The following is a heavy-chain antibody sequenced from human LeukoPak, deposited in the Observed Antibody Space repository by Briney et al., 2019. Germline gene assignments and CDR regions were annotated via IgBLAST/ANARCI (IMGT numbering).Heavy chain of an antibody. CDR1: GGFISTYW. D-gene: IGHD4-11*01. Sequence: SETLSLTCTVSGGFISTYWWNWIRQPPGKGPEWIGKIYYSGSTVYNPSLKSRVTMSVDTTNNQFSLRLTSVTAADTAVYFCAKAGNYSQMNYLDPWGQGALVTVSS. V-gene: IGHV4-59*12. CDR2: IYYSGST. CDR3: AKAGNYSQMNYLDP. J-gene: IGHJ5*02.